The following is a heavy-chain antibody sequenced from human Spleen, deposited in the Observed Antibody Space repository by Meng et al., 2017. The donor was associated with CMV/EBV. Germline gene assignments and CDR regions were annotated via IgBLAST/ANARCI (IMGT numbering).Heavy chain of an antibody. V-gene: IGHV2-5*01. CDR3: AHSIHPTRWYFDY. D-gene: IGHD3-16*01. CDR1: AFSVTSGVA. J-gene: IGHJ4*02. CDR2: IYWNDDK. Sequence: TLSAFSVTSGVAVGWIRQPRGKALEWLALIYWNDDKHFSQALKSRLTVTKDTSKNQVVLTVTNMDPVDTATYYCAHSIHPTRWYFDYWGQGTLVTVSS.